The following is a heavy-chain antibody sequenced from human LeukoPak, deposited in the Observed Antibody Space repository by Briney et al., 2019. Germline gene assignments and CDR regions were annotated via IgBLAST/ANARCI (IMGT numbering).Heavy chain of an antibody. J-gene: IGHJ5*02. CDR1: GGSISSYY. D-gene: IGHD4-17*01. V-gene: IGHV4-59*08. CDR2: IYYSGST. CDR3: ARHYREGDYATFDH. Sequence: PSETLSLTCTVSGGSISSYYWSWIRQPPGKGLEWIGYIYYSGSTNYNPSLTSRVTISVDTSKDQFSLKLSSVTAADTAVYYCARHYREGDYATFDHWGQGTLVTVSS.